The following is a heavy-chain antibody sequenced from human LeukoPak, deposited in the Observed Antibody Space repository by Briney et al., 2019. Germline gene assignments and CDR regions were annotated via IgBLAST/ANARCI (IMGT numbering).Heavy chain of an antibody. V-gene: IGHV3-23*01. CDR3: AKAPNRYSGSYPYLDY. Sequence: GGSLGLSFAPPGFTFASNPMSWVGKPPGKGLEWVQPFSGSGGSTYYADSVKGRFTISRDNSKNTLYLQMNSLRAEDTAVYYCAKAPNRYSGSYPYLDYWGQGTLVTVSS. CDR1: GFTFASNP. J-gene: IGHJ4*02. CDR2: FSGSGGST. D-gene: IGHD1-26*01.